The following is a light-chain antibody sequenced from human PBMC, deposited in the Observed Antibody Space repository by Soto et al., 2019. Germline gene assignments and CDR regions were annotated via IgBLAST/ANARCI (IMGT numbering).Light chain of an antibody. CDR3: AAWDDSLSGSYV. J-gene: IGLJ1*01. V-gene: IGLV1-47*01. CDR2: RNN. Sequence: QSALTQPRSASGTPGQRVTISCSGSSSNIGSNYVYWYQQLPGTAPKLLIYRNNQRPSGVPDRFSGSKSGTSASLAISGLRSEDEADYYCAAWDDSLSGSYVFGTGTKVHVL. CDR1: SSNIGSNY.